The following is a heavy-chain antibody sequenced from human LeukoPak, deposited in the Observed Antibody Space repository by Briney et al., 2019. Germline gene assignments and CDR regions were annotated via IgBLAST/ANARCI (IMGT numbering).Heavy chain of an antibody. Sequence: GGSLRLSCAASGFTFSGHYMSWIRQAPGKGLEWVSYIGTRSSYTNYADSVKGRFTISRDNAKNSLYLQMNSLRAEDMAVYYCARGHYGMDVWGQGTTVTVSS. CDR3: ARGHYGMDV. V-gene: IGHV3-11*06. CDR1: GFTFSGHY. CDR2: IGTRSSYT. J-gene: IGHJ6*02.